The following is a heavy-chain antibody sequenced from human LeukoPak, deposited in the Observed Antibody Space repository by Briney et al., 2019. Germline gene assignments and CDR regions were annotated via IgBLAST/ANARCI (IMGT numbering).Heavy chain of an antibody. V-gene: IGHV3-9*01. CDR2: ISWNSGSI. CDR1: GFTFDNYA. Sequence: AGGSLRLSCAASGFTFDNYAMHWVRQAPGKGLEWVSGISWNSGSIGYADSVKGRFTISRDNAKNSLYLQMNSLRAEDTALYYCSKARTIYGHFPIEDWGQGSLVTVGS. J-gene: IGHJ4*02. CDR3: SKARTIYGHFPIED. D-gene: IGHD3-3*02.